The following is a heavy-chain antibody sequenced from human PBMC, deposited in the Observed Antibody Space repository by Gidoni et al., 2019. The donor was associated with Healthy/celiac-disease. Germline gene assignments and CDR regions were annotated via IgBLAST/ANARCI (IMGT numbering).Heavy chain of an antibody. CDR1: GFTFSSYG. CDR2: ISSSSSYI. V-gene: IGHV3-21*01. CDR3: AREGGSGFLEWLSPSTGGDY. D-gene: IGHD3-3*01. Sequence: EVQLVESGGDLVKPGGSLRLSCAASGFTFSSYGMNWVRQAPGKGLEWVSSISSSSSYIYYADSVKGRFTISRDNAKNSLYLQMNSLRAEDTAVYYCAREGGSGFLEWLSPSTGGDYWGQGTLVTVSS. J-gene: IGHJ4*02.